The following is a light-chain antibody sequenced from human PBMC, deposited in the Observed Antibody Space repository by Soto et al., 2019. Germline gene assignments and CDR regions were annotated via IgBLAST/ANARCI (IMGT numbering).Light chain of an antibody. CDR2: HAS. CDR3: QQYNSYS. J-gene: IGKJ1*01. CDR1: QGISNW. Sequence: ILITQSPSSFSASTGDRVTITCRASQGISNWLAWYQQKPGTAPKVLIYHASNLQSGVPSRFSGSGSGTEFTLTISSLQPDDFATYYCQQYNSYSFGQGTKVDIK. V-gene: IGKV1-5*01.